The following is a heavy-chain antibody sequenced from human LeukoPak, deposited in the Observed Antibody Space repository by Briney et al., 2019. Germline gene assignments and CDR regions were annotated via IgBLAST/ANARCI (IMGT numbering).Heavy chain of an antibody. V-gene: IGHV3-74*01. J-gene: IGHJ1*01. CDR2: SNTDGSIT. CDR3: VRGSPRSGSYYPFTY. Sequence: GGSLRLSCEASGFTFTIYWMNWGRQAPGKRLVWVSRSNTDGSITSFADSVKGRFTISRDNGKETLYFQINSLKVEAMGVYYWVRGSPRSGSYYPFTYWGQGTLVSVSS. D-gene: IGHD1-26*01. CDR1: GFTFTIYW.